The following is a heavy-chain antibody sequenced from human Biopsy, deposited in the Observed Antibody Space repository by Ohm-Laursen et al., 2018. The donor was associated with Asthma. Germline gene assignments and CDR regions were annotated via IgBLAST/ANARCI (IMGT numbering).Heavy chain of an antibody. Sequence: SLTLSCTASGSTFSDYGMSWVCHAPGQGLGRVSSGHAGGSLTYYADSARGRFTISRDNSKNTVTLQMDRLRVEDSATYYCSKDFYECKRGVCYAAGYAMDVWGQGTTVTVAS. J-gene: IGHJ6*02. CDR1: GSTFSDYG. CDR3: SKDFYECKRGVCYAAGYAMDV. CDR2: GHAGGSLT. D-gene: IGHD3-16*01. V-gene: IGHV3-23*01.